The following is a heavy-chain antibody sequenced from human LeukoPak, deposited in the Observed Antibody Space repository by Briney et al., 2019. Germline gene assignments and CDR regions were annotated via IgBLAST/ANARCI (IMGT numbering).Heavy chain of an antibody. CDR2: ISWNSGSI. CDR1: GFTFDDYA. CDR3: AKDAGTMGYYYYMDV. V-gene: IGHV3-9*03. D-gene: IGHD6-13*01. J-gene: IGHJ6*03. Sequence: GRSLRLSCAASGFTFDDYAMHWVRQAPGKGLEWVSGISWNSGSIGYADSVKGRFTISRDNAKNSLYLQMNSLRAEDMALYYCAKDAGTMGYYYYMDVWGKGTTVTVSS.